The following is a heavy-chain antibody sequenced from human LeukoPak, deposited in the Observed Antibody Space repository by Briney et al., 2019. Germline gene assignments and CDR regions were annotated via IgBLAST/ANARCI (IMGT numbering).Heavy chain of an antibody. CDR2: IYYSGST. Sequence: SETLSLTCTVSGGSISSGGYYWSWIRQHPGKGLEWIGYIYYSGSTYYNPSLKSRVTISVDTSKNQFSLKLSSVTAADTAVYYCAREEYYDYVWGSYIQGPVWGQGTLVTVSS. CDR1: GGSISSGGYY. D-gene: IGHD3-16*01. V-gene: IGHV4-31*03. J-gene: IGHJ4*02. CDR3: AREEYYDYVWGSYIQGPV.